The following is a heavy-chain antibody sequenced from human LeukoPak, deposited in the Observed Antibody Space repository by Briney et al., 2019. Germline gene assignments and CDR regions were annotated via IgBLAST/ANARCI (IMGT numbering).Heavy chain of an antibody. D-gene: IGHD3-22*01. CDR3: ARTTVYYDSSGSAFNI. CDR2: IYYSGST. V-gene: IGHV4-59*01. CDR1: GGSISSYY. J-gene: IGHJ3*02. Sequence: SETLSLTCTVSGGSISSYYWSWIRQPPGKGLEWIGYIYYSGSTNYNPSLKSRVTISVDTSKNQFSLKLSSVTAADTAVYYCARTTVYYDSSGSAFNIWGQGTMVPAPS.